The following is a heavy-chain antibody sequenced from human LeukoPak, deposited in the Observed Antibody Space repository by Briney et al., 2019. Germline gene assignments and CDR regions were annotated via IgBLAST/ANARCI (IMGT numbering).Heavy chain of an antibody. CDR2: INANSDGA. D-gene: IGHD2-15*01. Sequence: ASVKVSCKASGYTFTGYYMHWVRQAPGQGLEWMGWINANSDGANYAQKFQGRVTMTRDTSISTAYMELSRLKSDDTAVYYCARDVWGCSGGSCFYYYYYGMDVWGQGTTVTVSS. J-gene: IGHJ6*02. V-gene: IGHV1-2*02. CDR1: GYTFTGYY. CDR3: ARDVWGCSGGSCFYYYYYGMDV.